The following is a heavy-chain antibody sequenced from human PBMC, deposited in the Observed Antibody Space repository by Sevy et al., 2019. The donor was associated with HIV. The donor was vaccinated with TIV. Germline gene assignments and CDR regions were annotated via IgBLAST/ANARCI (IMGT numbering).Heavy chain of an antibody. V-gene: IGHV3-23*01. Sequence: GGSLRLSCAASGFTFSGYAMNWVRQAPGKGLEWVSAINGKGRSTHYADSVEGRFTISRDNSKNTLYLEMNSLRAEDTAVYYCAKTINSGGGVVPAANYYYGLDVWGQGTTVTVS. CDR1: GFTFSGYA. D-gene: IGHD2-2*01. CDR3: AKTINSGGGVVPAANYYYGLDV. J-gene: IGHJ6*02. CDR2: INGKGRST.